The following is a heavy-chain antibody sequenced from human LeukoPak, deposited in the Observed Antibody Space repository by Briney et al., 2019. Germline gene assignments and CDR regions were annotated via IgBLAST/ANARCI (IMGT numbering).Heavy chain of an antibody. J-gene: IGHJ4*02. V-gene: IGHV3-66*01. CDR3: ARGLYSSSWYYN. Sequence: GGSLRLSCAASGFTVSSNYMSWVRQAPGKGLEWVSVIYSGGSTYYADSVKGRFTISRDNSKNTLYLQMNSLRAEDTAVYFCARGLYSSSWYYNWGQGTLVTVSS. CDR1: GFTVSSNY. D-gene: IGHD6-13*01. CDR2: IYSGGST.